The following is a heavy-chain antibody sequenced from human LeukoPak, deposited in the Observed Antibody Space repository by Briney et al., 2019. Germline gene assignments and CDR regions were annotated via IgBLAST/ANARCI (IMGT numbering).Heavy chain of an antibody. CDR2: IYYSGST. D-gene: IGHD6-19*01. Sequence: SETLSLTCTVSGGSISSYYWSWIRQPPGKGLEWIGYIYYSGSTNYNPSLKSRVTISVDTSKNQFSLKLSSVTAADTAVYYCARETGYSSGWYVYWGQGTQVTVSS. CDR3: ARETGYSSGWYVY. J-gene: IGHJ4*02. V-gene: IGHV4-59*01. CDR1: GGSISSYY.